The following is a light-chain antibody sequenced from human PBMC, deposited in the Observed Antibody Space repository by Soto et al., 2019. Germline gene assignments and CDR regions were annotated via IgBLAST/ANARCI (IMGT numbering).Light chain of an antibody. V-gene: IGKV3-11*01. CDR1: QSVSSY. J-gene: IGKJ2*01. Sequence: EIVXTQSPATLSLSPGERATLSCRASQSVSSYLAWYQQKPGQAPRLLIYDASNRATGIPARFSGSGSGTDFTLTISSLEPEDFAVYYCQQRSNWRDTFGQGTKVDIK. CDR3: QQRSNWRDT. CDR2: DAS.